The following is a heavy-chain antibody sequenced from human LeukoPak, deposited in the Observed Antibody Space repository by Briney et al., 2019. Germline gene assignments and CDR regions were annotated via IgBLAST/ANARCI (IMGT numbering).Heavy chain of an antibody. Sequence: GASVKVSCKVSGYTLTELSMHWVRQAPGKGLEWMGGFDPEDGETIYAQKFQGRVTMTEDTSTDTAYMELSSLRSEDTAVYYCATGPPAKRAFAIWGQGTMVTVSS. CDR3: ATGPPAKRAFAI. J-gene: IGHJ3*02. V-gene: IGHV1-24*01. CDR2: FDPEDGET. CDR1: GYTLTELS. D-gene: IGHD2-2*01.